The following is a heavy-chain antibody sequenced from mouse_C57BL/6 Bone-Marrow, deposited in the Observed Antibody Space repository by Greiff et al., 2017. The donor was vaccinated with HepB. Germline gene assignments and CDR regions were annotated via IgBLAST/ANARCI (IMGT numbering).Heavy chain of an antibody. J-gene: IGHJ1*03. CDR1: GFTFTDYY. V-gene: IGHV7-3*01. Sequence: EVQGVESGGGLVQPGGSLSLSCAASGFTFTDYYMSWVRQPPGKALEWLGFIRNKANGYTTEYSASVKGRFTISRDNSQSILYLQMNALRAEDSATYYCARYAVTTVVWYFDVWGTGTTVTVSS. CDR2: IRNKANGYTT. D-gene: IGHD1-1*01. CDR3: ARYAVTTVVWYFDV.